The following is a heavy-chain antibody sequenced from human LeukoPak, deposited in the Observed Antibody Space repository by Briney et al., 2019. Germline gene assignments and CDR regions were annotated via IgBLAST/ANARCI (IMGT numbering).Heavy chain of an antibody. CDR1: GFTVSSNY. J-gene: IGHJ6*03. CDR3: ARNGYCYDSSGYYGYYMDV. CDR2: IYSGGST. Sequence: GGSLRLSRAASGFTVSSNYMSAVRQAPGKGLEWVSVIYSGGSTYYADSVKGRFTISRDNSKNTLYLQMNSLRAEDTAVYYCARNGYCYDSSGYYGYYMDVWGKGTTVTVSS. D-gene: IGHD3-22*01. V-gene: IGHV3-53*01.